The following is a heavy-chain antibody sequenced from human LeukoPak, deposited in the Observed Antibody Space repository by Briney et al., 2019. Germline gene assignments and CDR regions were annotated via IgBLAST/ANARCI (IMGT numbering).Heavy chain of an antibody. V-gene: IGHV4-34*01. CDR3: ARLLRDYYGSGSYYFDY. Sequence: PSETLSLTCAVYGGSFSGYYWSWIRQPPGKGLEWIGEINHSGSTSYNPSLKSRVTIPVDTSKNQFSLKLSSVTAADTAVYYCARLLRDYYGSGSYYFDYWGQGTLVTVSS. CDR2: INHSGST. D-gene: IGHD3-10*01. J-gene: IGHJ4*02. CDR1: GGSFSGYY.